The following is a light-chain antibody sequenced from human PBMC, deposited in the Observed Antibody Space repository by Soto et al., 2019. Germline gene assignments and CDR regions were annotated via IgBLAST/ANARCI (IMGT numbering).Light chain of an antibody. CDR2: GAF. Sequence: EIVMTQSPATLSVSPGETATLSCRASQSVSYNLAWYQQKPGQGPRRLLYGAFSRATGIPARFSGSGSGTEFTLTISSLQSEDFAVYYCQQYKNWPPLTFGGGTKVEIK. J-gene: IGKJ4*01. CDR3: QQYKNWPPLT. V-gene: IGKV3-15*01. CDR1: QSVSYN.